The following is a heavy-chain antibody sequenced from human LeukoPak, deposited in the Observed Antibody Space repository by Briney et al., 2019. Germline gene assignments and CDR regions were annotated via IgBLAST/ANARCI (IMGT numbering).Heavy chain of an antibody. CDR2: IYYSGST. CDR1: GGSISSSSYY. V-gene: IGHV4-39*01. J-gene: IGHJ4*02. Sequence: SETLSLTCTVSGGSISSSSYYWGWIRQPPGKGLEWIGSIYYSGSTYYNPSLKSRVSISVDTSKNQFSLKLSSVTAADTAVYYCARHVDSSGYWRDWGQGTLVTVSS. D-gene: IGHD3-22*01. CDR3: ARHVDSSGYWRD.